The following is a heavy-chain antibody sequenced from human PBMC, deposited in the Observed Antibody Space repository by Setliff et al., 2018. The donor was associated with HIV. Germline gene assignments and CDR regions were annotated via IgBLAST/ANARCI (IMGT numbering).Heavy chain of an antibody. V-gene: IGHV4-34*01. CDR3: ARGGGFWSGQLDY. J-gene: IGHJ4*02. CDR2: INQSGIS. CDR1: GGSFSDHY. D-gene: IGHD3-3*01. Sequence: LSLTCAVYGGSFSDHYWTWIRQPPGKGLEWIGEINQSGISNFNPSLKSRVTMPIDTPKNQFSLKLSSVTAADTAVYFCARGGGFWSGQLDYWGQGTQVTVSS.